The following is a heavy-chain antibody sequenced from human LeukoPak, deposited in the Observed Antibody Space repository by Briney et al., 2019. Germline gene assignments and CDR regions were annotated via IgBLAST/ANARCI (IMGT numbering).Heavy chain of an antibody. J-gene: IGHJ4*02. CDR1: GFTFSSYA. CDR2: ISYDGSNK. Sequence: GGSLRLSCAASGFTFSSYAMHWVRQAPGKGLEWVAVISYDGSNKYYADSVKGRFAISRDNSKNTLYLQMNSLRAEDTAVYYCARGGDGSGSLGQFDYWGQGTLVTVSS. CDR3: ARGGDGSGSLGQFDY. D-gene: IGHD3-10*01. V-gene: IGHV3-30*09.